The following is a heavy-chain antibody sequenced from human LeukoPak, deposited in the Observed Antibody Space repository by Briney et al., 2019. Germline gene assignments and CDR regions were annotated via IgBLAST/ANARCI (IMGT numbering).Heavy chain of an antibody. D-gene: IGHD6-13*01. CDR1: GYTFTGYY. CDR2: INPNSGGT. Sequence: GASVKVSCKASGYTFTGYYMHWVRQAPGQGLEWMGWINPNSGGTNYAQKFQGWVTMTRDTSISTAYMELSRLRSDDTAVYYCAREASSSPTNYYYGMDVWGQGTTVTVSS. V-gene: IGHV1-2*04. J-gene: IGHJ6*02. CDR3: AREASSSPTNYYYGMDV.